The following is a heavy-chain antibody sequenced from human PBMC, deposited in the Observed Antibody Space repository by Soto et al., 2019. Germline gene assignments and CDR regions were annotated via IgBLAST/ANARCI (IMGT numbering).Heavy chain of an antibody. J-gene: IGHJ4*02. V-gene: IGHV1-69*13. CDR2: IFPRLGTT. D-gene: IGHD2-21*02. Sequence: GASVKVSCKASGGAFNNYPISWVRQAPRQGLEWMGGIFPRLGTTTYAQKEQGRVSMTADESTSTVYMELSGLRSEDTAIYYCAIDACCCGGDCYSLVYWGQGTLVTVSS. CDR3: AIDACCCGGDCYSLVY. CDR1: GGAFNNYP.